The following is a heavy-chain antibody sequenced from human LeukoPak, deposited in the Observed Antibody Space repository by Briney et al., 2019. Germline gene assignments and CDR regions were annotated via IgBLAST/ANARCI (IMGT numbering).Heavy chain of an antibody. J-gene: IGHJ4*02. Sequence: GGSLRLSCAASGFTFSSYSMNWVRQAPGKGLEWVSSISSSSSYIYYADSVKGRFTISRDDAKNSLYLQMNSPRAEDTAVYYCARERTDVVYHDYWGQGTLVTVSS. CDR3: ARERTDVVYHDY. CDR2: ISSSSSYI. CDR1: GFTFSSYS. D-gene: IGHD1-14*01. V-gene: IGHV3-21*01.